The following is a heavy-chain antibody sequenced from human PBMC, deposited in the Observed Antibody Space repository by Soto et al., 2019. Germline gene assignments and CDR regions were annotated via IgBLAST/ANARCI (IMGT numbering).Heavy chain of an antibody. V-gene: IGHV4-59*01. CDR3: ARLYYYGSGKDYPFDY. Sequence: SETLSLTCTVSGGSISSYYWSWIRQPPGKGLEWIGYIYYSGSTNYNPSLKSRVTISVDTSKNQFSLKLSSVTAADTAVYYCARLYYYGSGKDYPFDYWGQGTLVTVSS. J-gene: IGHJ4*02. D-gene: IGHD3-10*01. CDR2: IYYSGST. CDR1: GGSISSYY.